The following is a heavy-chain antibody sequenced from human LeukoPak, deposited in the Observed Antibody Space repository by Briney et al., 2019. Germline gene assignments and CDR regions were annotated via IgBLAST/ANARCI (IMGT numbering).Heavy chain of an antibody. CDR3: ARGGGSYTNYYYYMDV. Sequence: ASVKVSCKASGYTFTCYYMHWVRQAPGQGLEWMGWINPNSGGTNYAQKFQGRVTMTRDTSISTAYMELSRLRSDDTAVYYCARGGGSYTNYYYYMDVWGKGTTVTISS. J-gene: IGHJ6*03. CDR1: GYTFTCYY. V-gene: IGHV1-2*02. CDR2: INPNSGGT. D-gene: IGHD1-26*01.